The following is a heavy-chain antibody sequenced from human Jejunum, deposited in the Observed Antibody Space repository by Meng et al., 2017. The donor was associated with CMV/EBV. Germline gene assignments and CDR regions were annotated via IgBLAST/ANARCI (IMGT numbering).Heavy chain of an antibody. CDR2: INPNNGAT. CDR3: ARYLYPDDYDNNGRFDP. J-gene: IGHJ5*02. CDR1: YTFTTYY. D-gene: IGHD3-22*01. V-gene: IGHV1-2*06. Sequence: YTFTTYYMHWVRQAPGHGLEWMGRINPNNGATNYAQKFQGRVTMTRDTSIRTTYMELTSLRSDDTAVYYCARYLYPDDYDNNGRFDPWGPGTLVTVSS.